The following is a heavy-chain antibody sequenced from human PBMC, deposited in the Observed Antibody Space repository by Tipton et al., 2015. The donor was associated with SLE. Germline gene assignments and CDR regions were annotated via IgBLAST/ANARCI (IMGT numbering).Heavy chain of an antibody. CDR3: ARHEYSSSLGDL. CDR1: GGSISSSSYY. V-gene: IGHV4-39*01. D-gene: IGHD6-6*01. Sequence: TLSLTCTVSGGSISSSSYYWGWIHQPPGKGLAWSGSIYYSGSTYYNPSLKSRVTRSVDTSKNQFSLKLSSVTAADTAVYYCARHEYSSSLGDLWGRGTLVTVSS. CDR2: IYYSGST. J-gene: IGHJ2*01.